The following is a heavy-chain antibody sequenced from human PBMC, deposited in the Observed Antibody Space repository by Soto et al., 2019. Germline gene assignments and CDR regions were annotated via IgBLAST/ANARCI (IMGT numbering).Heavy chain of an antibody. CDR1: GFTVSSNY. Sequence: GGSLRLSCAASGFTVSSNYMSWVRQAPGKGLEWVSVIYSGGSTYYADSVKGRFTISRDNSKNTLYLQMNSLRAEDTAVYYCARGPGRHALAYYYYMDVWGKGTTVTVSS. V-gene: IGHV3-66*01. CDR2: IYSGGST. J-gene: IGHJ6*03. CDR3: ARGPGRHALAYYYYMDV.